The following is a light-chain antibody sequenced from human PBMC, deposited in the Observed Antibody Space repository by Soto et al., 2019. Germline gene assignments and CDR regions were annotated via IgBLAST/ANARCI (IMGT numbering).Light chain of an antibody. CDR2: GAS. Sequence: DIGLTQSPGILSLSPGERATLSCRTSESLNSGFLAWYQQKRGQAPRLLIYGASSRATGIPDRFSGSGAETDFTLPISRLEHEDVALYYCQQYENSPITFGLGTRLEIK. CDR1: ESLNSGF. V-gene: IGKV3-20*01. CDR3: QQYENSPIT. J-gene: IGKJ5*01.